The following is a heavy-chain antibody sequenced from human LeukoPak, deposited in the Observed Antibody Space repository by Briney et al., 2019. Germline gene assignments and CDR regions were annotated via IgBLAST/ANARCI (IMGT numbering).Heavy chain of an antibody. D-gene: IGHD6-19*01. V-gene: IGHV1-69*13. J-gene: IGHJ4*02. CDR3: ARDYAEGLAVAGTSD. CDR1: GGTFSSYA. CDR2: IIPIFGTA. Sequence: ASVKVSCKASGGTFSSYAISWVRQAPGQGLEWMGGIIPIFGTANYAQKFQGRVTITADESTSTAYMELSSLRSEDTAVYYCARDYAEGLAVAGTSDWGQGTLVTVSS.